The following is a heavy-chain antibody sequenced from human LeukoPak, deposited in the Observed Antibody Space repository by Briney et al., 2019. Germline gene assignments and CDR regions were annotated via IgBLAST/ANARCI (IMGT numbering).Heavy chain of an antibody. V-gene: IGHV4-38-2*01. CDR3: ASYSYDILTGYPRYYFDY. CDR2: IYHSGST. J-gene: IGHJ4*02. CDR1: GYSISSGYY. D-gene: IGHD3-9*01. Sequence: SETLPLTCAVSGYSISSGYYWGWIRQPPGKGLEWIGSIYHSGSTHYNPSLKSRVTISVDTSKNQFSLKLSSVTAADTAVYYCASYSYDILTGYPRYYFDYWGQGTLVTVSS.